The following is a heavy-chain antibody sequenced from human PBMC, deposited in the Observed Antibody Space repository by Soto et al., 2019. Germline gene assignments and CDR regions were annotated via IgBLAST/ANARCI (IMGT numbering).Heavy chain of an antibody. J-gene: IGHJ6*02. CDR1: GDSVSSNSAA. Sequence: PSQTLSLTCAISGDSVSSNSAAWNWIRQSPSRGLEWLGRTYYRSKWYNDYAVSVKSRITINPDTSKNQFSLQLNSVTPEDTAVYYGARESRGYCSSTSCYTRLNYSGMDVWGQGTTVTISS. V-gene: IGHV6-1*01. CDR2: TYYRSKWYN. CDR3: ARESRGYCSSTSCYTRLNYSGMDV. D-gene: IGHD2-2*02.